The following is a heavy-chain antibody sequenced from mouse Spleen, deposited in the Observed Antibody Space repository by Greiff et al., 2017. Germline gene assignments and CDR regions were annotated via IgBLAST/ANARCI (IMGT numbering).Heavy chain of an antibody. CDR1: GFNIKDDY. CDR3: TTFHGSSYVDY. J-gene: IGHJ2*01. CDR2: IDPENGDT. D-gene: IGHD1-1*01. Sequence: VQLQQSGAELVRPGASVKLSCTASGFNIKDDYMHWVKQRPEQGLEWIGWIDPENGDTEYASKFQGKATITADTSSNTAYLQLSSLTSEDTAVYYCTTFHGSSYVDYWGQGTTLTVSS. V-gene: IGHV14-4*01.